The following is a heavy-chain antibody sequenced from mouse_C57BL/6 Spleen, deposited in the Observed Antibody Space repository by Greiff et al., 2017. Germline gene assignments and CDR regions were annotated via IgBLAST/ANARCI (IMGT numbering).Heavy chain of an antibody. V-gene: IGHV14-4*01. J-gene: IGHJ2*01. CDR2: IDPENGDT. Sequence: VQLQQSGAELVRPGASVKLSCTASGFNIKDDYMHWVKQRPEQGLEWIGWIDPENGDTEYASKFQGKATITADTSSNTAYLQLSSLTSEDTAVYYCTTLATTVVEEGSDYWGQGTTLTVSS. D-gene: IGHD1-1*01. CDR1: GFNIKDDY. CDR3: TTLATTVVEEGSDY.